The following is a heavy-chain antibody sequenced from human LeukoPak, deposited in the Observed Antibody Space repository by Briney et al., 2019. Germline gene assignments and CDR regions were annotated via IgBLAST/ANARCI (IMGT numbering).Heavy chain of an antibody. D-gene: IGHD3-16*01. J-gene: IGHJ4*02. CDR1: GFTFTRFR. Sequence: GGSLRLSCAASGFTFTRFRMSWVRQPPGKGLEWVANIKQDGSEIYYVDSVKGRFTVSTDNAKNSLYLQMSSLRVEDTAVYYCASSWGSAIDFWGQGTLVTVSS. CDR2: IKQDGSEI. CDR3: ASSWGSAIDF. V-gene: IGHV3-7*01.